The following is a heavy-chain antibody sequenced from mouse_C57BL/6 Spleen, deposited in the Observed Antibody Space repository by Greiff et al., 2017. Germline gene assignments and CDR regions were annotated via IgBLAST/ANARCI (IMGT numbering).Heavy chain of an antibody. V-gene: IGHV5-2*01. CDR3: ARQAYGYDGYYFDY. D-gene: IGHD2-2*01. CDR1: EYEFPSHD. J-gene: IGHJ2*01. Sequence: EVKLQESGGGLVQPGESLKLSCESNEYEFPSHDMSWVRKTPEKRLELVAAINSDGGSTYYPDTMERRFIISRDNTKKTLYLQMSSLRSEDTALYYCARQAYGYDGYYFDYWGQGTTLTVSS. CDR2: INSDGGST.